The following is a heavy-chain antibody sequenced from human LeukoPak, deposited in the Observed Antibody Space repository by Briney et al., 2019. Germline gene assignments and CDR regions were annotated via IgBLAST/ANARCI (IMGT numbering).Heavy chain of an antibody. CDR3: VRDLIFVWTPGDDFDF. D-gene: IGHD3-3*01. V-gene: IGHV3-74*01. J-gene: IGHJ4*02. CDR1: GFSFSAYW. Sequence: GGSLRLSCAASGFSFSAYWMHWVRQAPGKGLEWVARINEDATTITYADSVKGRFIISRDNSKKSLYLQMNNVRAEDTAVYYCVRDLIFVWTPGDDFDFWGQGTLVIVSS. CDR2: INEDATTI.